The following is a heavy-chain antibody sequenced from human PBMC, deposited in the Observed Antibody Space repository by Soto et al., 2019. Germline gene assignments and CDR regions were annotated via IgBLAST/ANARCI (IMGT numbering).Heavy chain of an antibody. V-gene: IGHV3-9*01. Sequence: EVQLVESGGGLVQPVRSLRLSCAASGFTCDDYAMHWVRQAPGKGLEWVSGISWNSGSIGYADSVKGRFTISRDNAKNSLYLQMNSPRAEYTALYYCAKSDSSGWADYWGQGTLVTVSS. CDR2: ISWNSGSI. J-gene: IGHJ4*02. CDR3: AKSDSSGWADY. CDR1: GFTCDDYA. D-gene: IGHD6-19*01.